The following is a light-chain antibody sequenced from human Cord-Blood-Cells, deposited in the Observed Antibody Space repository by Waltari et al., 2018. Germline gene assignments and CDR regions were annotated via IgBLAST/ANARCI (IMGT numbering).Light chain of an antibody. CDR2: GAS. J-gene: IGKJ4*01. CDR1: QSVSSSY. Sequence: EIVFTQSPGPLSLSPGERATLSCRASQSVSSSYLAWYQQKPGQAPRLRIYGASSRATGIPDRFSGSGSVTDFTLTISRLEPEDFAVDYCQQYGSSFGGGTKVEIK. CDR3: QQYGSS. V-gene: IGKV3-20*01.